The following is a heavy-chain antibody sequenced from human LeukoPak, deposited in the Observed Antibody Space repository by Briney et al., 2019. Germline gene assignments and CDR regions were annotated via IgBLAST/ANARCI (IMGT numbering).Heavy chain of an antibody. V-gene: IGHV3-66*01. D-gene: IGHD3-22*01. CDR3: AKGLDYYDSSGSAPDY. J-gene: IGHJ4*02. CDR1: GFTFSSYS. CDR2: IYSGGST. Sequence: GALRLSCAASGFTFSSYSMSWVRQAPGKGLEWVSVIYSGGSTYYADSVKGRFTISRDNSKNTLYLQMNSLRAEDTAVYYCAKGLDYYDSSGSAPDYWGQGTLVTVSS.